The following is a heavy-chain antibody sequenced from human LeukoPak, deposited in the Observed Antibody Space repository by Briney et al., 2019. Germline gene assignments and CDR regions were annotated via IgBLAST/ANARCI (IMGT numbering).Heavy chain of an antibody. V-gene: IGHV1-18*01. J-gene: IGHJ5*02. CDR1: GYTFTSYG. Sequence: ASVKVSCKASGYTFTSYGISWVRQAPGQGLEWMGWISAYNGNTNYAQKLQGRVTMTTDTSTSTAYMELRSLRSDDTAVYYCARGYRGYCSSTSRPLTLSNWFDPWGQGTLVTASS. CDR2: ISAYNGNT. D-gene: IGHD2-2*01. CDR3: ARGYRGYCSSTSRPLTLSNWFDP.